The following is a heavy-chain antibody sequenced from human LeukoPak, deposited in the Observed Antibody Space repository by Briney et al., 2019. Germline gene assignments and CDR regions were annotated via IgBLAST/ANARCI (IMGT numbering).Heavy chain of an antibody. J-gene: IGHJ3*02. Sequence: SETLSLTCTVSGGSINNYYWSWIRQPPGKGLEWIGYIYYSGSTNYNPSLKSRVTISVDTSKNQFSLKLSSVTAADTALYYCARTRCSSASCSYRWAFDIWGQGTMVTVSS. CDR3: ARTRCSSASCSYRWAFDI. V-gene: IGHV4-59*01. CDR1: GGSINNYY. D-gene: IGHD2-2*01. CDR2: IYYSGST.